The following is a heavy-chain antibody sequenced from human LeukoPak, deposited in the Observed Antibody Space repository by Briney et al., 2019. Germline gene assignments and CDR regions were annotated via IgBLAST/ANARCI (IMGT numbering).Heavy chain of an antibody. CDR1: GFTFSSYG. CDR2: IRYDETNK. J-gene: IGHJ4*02. Sequence: GGSLRLSCAASGFTFSSYGMHWVRQAPGKGLEWVAFIRYDETNKYYGDSVKGRFTISRDNSKNTLYLQMNSLRAEDTAVYYCAKDPDCTSGVCYTFFDYWGQGTLVTVSS. CDR3: AKDPDCTSGVCYTFFDY. V-gene: IGHV3-30*02. D-gene: IGHD2-8*01.